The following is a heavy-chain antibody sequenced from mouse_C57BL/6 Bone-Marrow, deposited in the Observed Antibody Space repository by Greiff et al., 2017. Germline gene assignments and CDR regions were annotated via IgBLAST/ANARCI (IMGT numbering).Heavy chain of an antibody. V-gene: IGHV1-55*01. CDR1: GYTFTSYW. CDR3: ARSGPLERSFDY. Sequence: VQLQQPGAELVKPGASVKMSCKASGYTFTSYWITWVQQRPGQGLEWIGDIYPTSGRTNYKEKFKSKAILTVDTSTNTAYMQLSSLTSEDTAVFYCARSGPLERSFDYWGQGTTLTVSS. J-gene: IGHJ2*01. CDR2: IYPTSGRT. D-gene: IGHD3-1*01.